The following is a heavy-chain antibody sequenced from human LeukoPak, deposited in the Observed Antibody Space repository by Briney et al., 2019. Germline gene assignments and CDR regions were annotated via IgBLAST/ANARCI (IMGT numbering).Heavy chain of an antibody. CDR2: TSYDGSNK. CDR3: AKHHCSSISCHGRSSGDFDY. D-gene: IGHD2-2*01. V-gene: IGHV3-30*18. CDR1: GFTFSSYG. J-gene: IGHJ4*02. Sequence: GRSLRLSCAASGFTFSSYGMHWVRQAPGKGLEWVAVTSYDGSNKYYADSVKGRFTISRDNSKNTLYLQMISLRDEDTAVYYCAKHHCSSISCHGRSSGDFDYWGQGTLVTVSS.